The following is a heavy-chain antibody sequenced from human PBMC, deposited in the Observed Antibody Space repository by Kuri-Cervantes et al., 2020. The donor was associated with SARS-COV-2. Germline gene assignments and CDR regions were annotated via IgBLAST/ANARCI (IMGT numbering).Heavy chain of an antibody. CDR2: RG. D-gene: IGHD3-16*01. V-gene: IGHV3-66*03. J-gene: IGHJ3*02. CDR3: AKDLGDLKSAFDI. Sequence: GESLKISCAASGFTANTNYMIWVCQAPGKGLEWVSLRGRHADSVKGRFAISRANPKNTLYLQMNSLRAEDTAVYYCAKDLGDLKSAFDIWGQGTMVTVSS. CDR1: GFTANTNY.